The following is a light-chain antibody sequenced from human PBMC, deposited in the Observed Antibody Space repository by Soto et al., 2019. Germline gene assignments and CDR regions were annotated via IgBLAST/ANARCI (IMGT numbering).Light chain of an antibody. CDR2: AAS. J-gene: IGKJ1*01. V-gene: IGKV3-20*01. Sequence: EIVLTQSPGTLSLSPGDRATLSGRASQSFSSTYLAWYQQKPGQAPRLVIYAASNRATGIPDRFSGGGSGTDFTLTISRLAPEDFAVYFCQQYGSSPRTFGQGTTVEIK. CDR1: QSFSSTY. CDR3: QQYGSSPRT.